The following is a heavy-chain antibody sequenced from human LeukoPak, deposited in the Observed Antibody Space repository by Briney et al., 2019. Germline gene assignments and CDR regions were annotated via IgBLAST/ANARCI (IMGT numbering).Heavy chain of an antibody. CDR2: MNPNSGNT. V-gene: IGHV1-8*01. D-gene: IGHD2-15*01. Sequence: ASVKVSCKASGYTFTSYDINWVRQATGQGLEWMGWMNPNSGNTGYAQKFQGRVTMTRDTSTSTVYMELSSLRSEDTAVYYCARELHGGGGNVGDYWGQGTLVTVSS. CDR1: GYTFTSYD. CDR3: ARELHGGGGNVGDY. J-gene: IGHJ4*02.